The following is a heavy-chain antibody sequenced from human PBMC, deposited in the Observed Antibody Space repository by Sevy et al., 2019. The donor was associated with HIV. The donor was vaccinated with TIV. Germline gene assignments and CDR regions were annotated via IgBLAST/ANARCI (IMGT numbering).Heavy chain of an antibody. J-gene: IGHJ3*02. D-gene: IGHD3-3*01. Sequence: GGSVRLSCAVSGFTFSSHDMTWVRQAPGKGLEWVAVISGAGGSKWYADSVKGRFAISRDNSKNTLYLQMNTLRTEDTTMYYCGGDLRSNFFDSFDIWGLGTMVTVSS. CDR1: GFTFSSHD. CDR3: GGDLRSNFFDSFDI. CDR2: ISGAGGSK. V-gene: IGHV3-23*01.